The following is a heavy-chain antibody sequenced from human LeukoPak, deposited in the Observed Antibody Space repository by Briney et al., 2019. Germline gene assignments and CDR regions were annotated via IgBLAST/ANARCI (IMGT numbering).Heavy chain of an antibody. Sequence: SETLSLTCAVYGGSFSGYYWSWIRRPPGKGPEWIGEINHSGSTNYNPSLKSRVTISVDTSKNQFSLKLSSVTAADAAVYCCARDPSWDTRGFDYWGQGTLVTVSS. V-gene: IGHV4-34*01. J-gene: IGHJ4*02. D-gene: IGHD1-26*01. CDR3: ARDPSWDTRGFDY. CDR1: GGSFSGYY. CDR2: INHSGST.